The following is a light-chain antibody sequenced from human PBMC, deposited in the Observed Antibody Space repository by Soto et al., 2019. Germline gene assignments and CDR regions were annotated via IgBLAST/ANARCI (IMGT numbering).Light chain of an antibody. CDR1: QGIGND. CDR2: ATS. Sequence: AIQMTQSPSSLSASVGDRVTITCRASQGIGNDLAWYQQKPGKAPKLLIYATSTLQSGVPSRFSGSGSGTDFTLTISNLQPGDLASYYCLQDFHFPLSFGGGTKVEIK. CDR3: LQDFHFPLS. V-gene: IGKV1-6*02. J-gene: IGKJ4*01.